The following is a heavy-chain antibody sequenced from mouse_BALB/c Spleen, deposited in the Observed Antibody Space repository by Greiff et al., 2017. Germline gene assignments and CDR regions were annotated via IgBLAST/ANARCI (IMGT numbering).Heavy chain of an antibody. V-gene: IGHV1-77*01. CDR2: IYPGSGST. Sequence: QVQLQQSGPELVKPGASVKMSCKASGYTFTDYVISWVKQRTGQGLEWIGEIYPGSGSTYYNEKFKGKATLTADKSSNTAYMQLSSLTSEDSAVYFCARGGYYYAMYYWGQGTSVTVSS. J-gene: IGHJ4*01. CDR1: GYTFTDYV. CDR3: ARGGYYYAMYY.